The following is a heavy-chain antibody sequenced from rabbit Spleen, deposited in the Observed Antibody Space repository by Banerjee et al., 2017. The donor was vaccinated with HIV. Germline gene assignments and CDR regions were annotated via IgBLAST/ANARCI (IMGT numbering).Heavy chain of an antibody. Sequence: EESGGDLVKPEGSLTLTCTASGFSFSNDWICCVRQAPGKGLEWIVCIDTNDGDTDYANWQRGRFTISKTSSTAVPQQMTGLTAADTASYFWGREVYHILGLWGQGTLVTVS. CDR2: IDTNDGDT. J-gene: IGHJ4*01. CDR3: GREVYHILGL. CDR1: GFSFSNDW. D-gene: IGHD1-1*01. V-gene: IGHV1S45*01.